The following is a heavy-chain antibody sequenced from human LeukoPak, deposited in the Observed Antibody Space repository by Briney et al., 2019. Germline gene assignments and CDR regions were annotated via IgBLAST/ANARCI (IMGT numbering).Heavy chain of an antibody. J-gene: IGHJ6*03. Sequence: SETLSLTCSVSGGSIATNVYYWVWIRQPPGKGLEWIGSMHYSGDRHYTPTLKGRVTIFADRSKNQFSLRLSSLTAADTAVYYCATLGDCNTGSCYLRNHYKYYMDVWGKGTTVTISS. CDR1: GGSIATNVYY. CDR3: ATLGDCNTGSCYLRNHYKYYMDV. D-gene: IGHD1-26*01. CDR2: MHYSGDR. V-gene: IGHV4-39*01.